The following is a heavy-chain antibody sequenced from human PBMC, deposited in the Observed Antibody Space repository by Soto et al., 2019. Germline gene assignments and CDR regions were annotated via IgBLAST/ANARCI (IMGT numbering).Heavy chain of an antibody. CDR1: GFTFSSYS. Sequence: GGSLRLSCAASGFTFSSYSMNWVRQAPGKGLEWVSSISSSSSYIYYADSVKGRFTISRDNAKNSLYLQMNSLRAEDTAVYYCARNCGGDCYDSDAFDIWGQGTMVTVS. V-gene: IGHV3-21*01. CDR2: ISSSSSYI. D-gene: IGHD2-21*02. CDR3: ARNCGGDCYDSDAFDI. J-gene: IGHJ3*02.